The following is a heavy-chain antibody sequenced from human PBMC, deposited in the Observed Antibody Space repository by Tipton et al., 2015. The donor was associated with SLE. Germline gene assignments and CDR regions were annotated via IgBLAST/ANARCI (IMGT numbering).Heavy chain of an antibody. Sequence: TLSLTCTVSGDSISSSGYYWGWIRQPPGKGLEWIGEITPSGSTNCNPSLKSRVTLSVDTSKSQFSLDLTSVTAADTAVYYCARRGLAYYYGSGRALDIWGQGTMVTVSS. CDR1: GDSISSSGYY. CDR3: ARRGLAYYYGSGRALDI. J-gene: IGHJ3*02. D-gene: IGHD3-10*01. V-gene: IGHV4-39*01. CDR2: ITPSGST.